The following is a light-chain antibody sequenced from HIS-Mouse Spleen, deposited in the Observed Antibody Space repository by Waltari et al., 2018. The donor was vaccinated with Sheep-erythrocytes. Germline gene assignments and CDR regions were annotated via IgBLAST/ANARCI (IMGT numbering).Light chain of an antibody. CDR2: EGS. Sequence: QSALTQPASVSGSPGQSITISCTGTSSDGGRYNLSSWYQQHPGKAPKLMTYEGSKRPSGVSNRFSGSKSGNTASLTISGLQAEDEADYYCCSYAGSSTPWVFGGGTKLTVL. J-gene: IGLJ3*02. CDR3: CSYAGSSTPWV. CDR1: SSDGGRYNL. V-gene: IGLV2-23*01.